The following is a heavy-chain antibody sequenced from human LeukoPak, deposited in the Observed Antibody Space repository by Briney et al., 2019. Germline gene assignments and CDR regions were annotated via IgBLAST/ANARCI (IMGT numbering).Heavy chain of an antibody. CDR1: GYSISSSYY. J-gene: IGHJ4*02. CDR2: IYYSGST. CDR3: ARSYCTSTSCYFNY. D-gene: IGHD2-2*01. V-gene: IGHV4-61*01. Sequence: SETLSLTCAVSGYSISSSYYWSWIRQPPGKGLEWIGYIYYSGSTNYNPSLKSRVTISVDTSKNQFSLKLSSVTAADTAVYYCARSYCTSTSCYFNYWGQGTLVTVSS.